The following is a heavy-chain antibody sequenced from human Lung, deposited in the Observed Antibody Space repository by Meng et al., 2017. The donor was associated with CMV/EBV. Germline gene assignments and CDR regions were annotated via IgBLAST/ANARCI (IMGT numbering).Heavy chain of an antibody. J-gene: IGHJ4*02. CDR1: GGSISSSNL. CDR2: IYHSGST. D-gene: IGHD2-21*02. CDR3: ARIERRRILKYCGSDCSTTDY. Sequence: QVQLQESGPGLVKPSGTLSLTCAVSGGSISSSNLWTWVRQVPGKGLEWSGEIYHSGSTNYNPSLKSRVTISVDKFKNQFSLKLGSVTAADTAVYYCARIERRRILKYCGSDCSTTDYWGQGTLVTVSS. V-gene: IGHV4-4*02.